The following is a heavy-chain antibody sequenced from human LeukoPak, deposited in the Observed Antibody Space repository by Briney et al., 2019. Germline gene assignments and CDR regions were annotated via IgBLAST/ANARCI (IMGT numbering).Heavy chain of an antibody. V-gene: IGHV4-34*01. Sequence: SETLSLTCAVYGGSFSGYYWSWIRQPPGKGLEWIGEINHSGSTNYNPSLKSRVTISVDTSKNQFSLKLSSVTAADTAVYYCARHKVRATLWFGELVVDGGWFDPWGQGTLVTVSS. D-gene: IGHD3-10*01. CDR1: GGSFSGYY. CDR3: ARHKVRATLWFGELVVDGGWFDP. CDR2: INHSGST. J-gene: IGHJ5*02.